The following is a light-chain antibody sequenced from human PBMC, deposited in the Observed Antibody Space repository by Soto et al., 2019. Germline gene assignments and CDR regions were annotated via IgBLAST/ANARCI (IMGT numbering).Light chain of an antibody. CDR3: QQRSSWPGT. Sequence: ETVLTQSPATLSLSPGERATLSCRASQSVSSFLAWHQQKPGQAPRLLIYDAPNRATGIPARFGGSRSGTDFTLTISSLEPEDFAVYYCQQRSSWPGTFGQGTNLEIK. CDR1: QSVSSF. V-gene: IGKV3-11*01. CDR2: DAP. J-gene: IGKJ2*01.